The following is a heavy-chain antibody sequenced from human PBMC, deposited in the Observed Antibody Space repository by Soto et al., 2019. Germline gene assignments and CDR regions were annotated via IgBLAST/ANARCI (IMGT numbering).Heavy chain of an antibody. CDR1: GGTFSSYT. Sequence: QVQLVQSGAEVKKPGSSVKVSCKASGGTFSSYTISWVRQAPGQGLEWMGRIIPILGIANYAQKFQGRVTITADKSTSTAYMEVSSLRSEDTAVYYCARVGSSSCLNCPNWFDPWGQGTLVTVSS. J-gene: IGHJ5*02. CDR2: IIPILGIA. D-gene: IGHD6-13*01. V-gene: IGHV1-69*02. CDR3: ARVGSSSCLNCPNWFDP.